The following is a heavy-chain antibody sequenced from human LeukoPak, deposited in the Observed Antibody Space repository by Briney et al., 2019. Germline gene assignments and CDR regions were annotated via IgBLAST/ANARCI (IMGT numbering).Heavy chain of an antibody. D-gene: IGHD3-9*01. Sequence: GSGPTLVNHTQTLTLTCTFSGFAIRTSGGSVGWLRQAPGKALEWLDLIYWNDDKSYSPSLKNRLTITKDTSKNHVVLRMTNLDSVDTATYYCAHGDALVATLYPYFDYWGQGTLVTVSS. CDR2: IYWNDDK. V-gene: IGHV2-5*01. J-gene: IGHJ4*02. CDR1: GFAIRTSGGS. CDR3: AHGDALVATLYPYFDY.